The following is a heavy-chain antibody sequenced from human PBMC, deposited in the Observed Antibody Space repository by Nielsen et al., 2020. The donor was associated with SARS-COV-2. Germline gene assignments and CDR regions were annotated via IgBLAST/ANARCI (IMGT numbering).Heavy chain of an antibody. Sequence: GGSLRLSCAASGFTFSSYAMHWVRQAPGKGLEWVAVISYDGSNKYYADSVKGRFTISRDNSKNTLYLQMNSLRAEDTAVYYCARSLLGPTYYDFWSGIKTRYYFDYWGQGTLVTVSS. CDR1: GFTFSSYA. J-gene: IGHJ4*02. D-gene: IGHD3-3*01. V-gene: IGHV3-30-3*01. CDR2: ISYDGSNK. CDR3: ARSLLGPTYYDFWSGIKTRYYFDY.